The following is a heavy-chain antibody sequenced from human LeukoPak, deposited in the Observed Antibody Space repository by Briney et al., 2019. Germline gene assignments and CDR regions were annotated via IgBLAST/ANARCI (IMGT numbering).Heavy chain of an antibody. CDR2: IIPIFGTA. CDR3: ARVMDYYGSGWWEPYFDY. J-gene: IGHJ4*02. D-gene: IGHD3-10*01. Sequence: SVKVSCKASGGTFSSYAISWVRQAPGQGLEWMGGIIPIFGTANYAQKFQGRVTITTDESTSTAYMELSSLRSEDTAVYYCARVMDYYGSGWWEPYFDYWGQGTLVTVSS. CDR1: GGTFSSYA. V-gene: IGHV1-69*05.